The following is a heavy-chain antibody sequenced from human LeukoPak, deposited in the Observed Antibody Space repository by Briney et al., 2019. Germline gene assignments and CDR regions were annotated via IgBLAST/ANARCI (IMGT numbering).Heavy chain of an antibody. CDR2: ITSSRSTI. V-gene: IGHV3-48*01. CDR1: GFTFSGYS. D-gene: IGHD3-16*01. CDR3: ARDRTLGEFDF. J-gene: IGHJ4*02. Sequence: GGSLRLSCAASGFTFSGYSMNWVRQAPGRGLEWVSYITSSRSTIYYADSVKGRFTISRDNAKNSLYLQMNSLRAEDTAVYYCARDRTLGEFDFWGQGTLVTVS.